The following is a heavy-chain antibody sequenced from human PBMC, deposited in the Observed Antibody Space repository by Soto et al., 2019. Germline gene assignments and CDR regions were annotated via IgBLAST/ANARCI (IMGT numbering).Heavy chain of an antibody. Sequence: EVQLVESGGGLVKPGGSLRLSCAASGFTFSSYSMNWVRQAPGNGLEWVSSISSSSSYIYYADSVKGRFTISRDNAKKTLYLQMNILRAEDTAVYYCARLTSYDSSCYYCYWGQGTLVTVSS. CDR1: GFTFSSYS. CDR2: ISSSSSYI. D-gene: IGHD3-22*01. CDR3: ARLTSYDSSCYYCY. J-gene: IGHJ4*02. V-gene: IGHV3-21*01.